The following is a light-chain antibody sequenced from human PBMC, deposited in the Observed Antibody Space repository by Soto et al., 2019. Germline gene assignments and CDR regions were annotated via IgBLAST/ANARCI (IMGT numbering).Light chain of an antibody. Sequence: QSVLTQPRSVSGSPGQSVTISCTGTSSGVGGYNYVSCYQQHPGKAPKLMIYDVSKRPSGVPDRFSGSKSGNTASLTISGLQAEDEADYYCCSYAGSYTYVFGTGTKVTVL. CDR1: SSGVGGYNY. J-gene: IGLJ1*01. V-gene: IGLV2-11*01. CDR2: DVS. CDR3: CSYAGSYTYV.